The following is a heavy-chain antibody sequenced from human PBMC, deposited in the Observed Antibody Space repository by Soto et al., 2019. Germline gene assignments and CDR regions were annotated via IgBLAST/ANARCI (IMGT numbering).Heavy chain of an antibody. Sequence: QVQLVQSGAEVKKPGSSVKVSCKASGGTFSSYAISWVRQAPGQGLEWMGGIIPIFGTANYAQEFQGRVTITADESTSTAYMELSSLRSEDTAVYYCARRIVGATVGWFDPWGQGTLVTVSS. V-gene: IGHV1-69*01. D-gene: IGHD1-26*01. CDR2: IIPIFGTA. CDR3: ARRIVGATVGWFDP. CDR1: GGTFSSYA. J-gene: IGHJ5*02.